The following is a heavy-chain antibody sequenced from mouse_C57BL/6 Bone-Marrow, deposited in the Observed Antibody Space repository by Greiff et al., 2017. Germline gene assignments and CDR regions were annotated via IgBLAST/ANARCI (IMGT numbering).Heavy chain of an antibody. CDR2: ISSGGDYI. CDR3: TLYSNYLAWFAY. CDR1: GFTFSSYA. Sequence: EVMLVESGEGLVKPGGSLKLSCAASGFTFSSYAMSWVRQTPEKRLEWVAYISSGGDYIYYADTVKGRFTISRDNARNNLYLQMSSLKSEDTAMYYCTLYSNYLAWFAYWGQGTLVTVSA. V-gene: IGHV5-9-1*02. D-gene: IGHD2-5*01. J-gene: IGHJ3*01.